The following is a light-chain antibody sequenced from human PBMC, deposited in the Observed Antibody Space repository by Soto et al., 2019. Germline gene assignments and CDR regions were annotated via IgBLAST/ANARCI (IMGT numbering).Light chain of an antibody. CDR3: QQAHSFPIT. CDR2: AAS. CDR1: QGVAYW. J-gene: IGKJ5*01. V-gene: IGKV1D-12*01. Sequence: DIQMTQSPSSVSASVGYRVTITCRASQGVAYWLAWYQQKPGKAPKLLIYAASTLQSGVPSRFSGSGSGTDFTLTITSLQPEDFATYYCQQAHSFPITFGQGTRLEIK.